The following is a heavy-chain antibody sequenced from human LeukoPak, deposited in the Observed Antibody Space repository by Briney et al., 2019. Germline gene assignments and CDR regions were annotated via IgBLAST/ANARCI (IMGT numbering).Heavy chain of an antibody. CDR1: GYAFTGHH. D-gene: IGHD6-19*01. Sequence: ASVKVSCKTSGYAFTGHHMHWVRQAPGQGLEWMGWINPNSGGTTYAQKFQVRVTMTGDTSISTAYMELSRLTSDDTAVYYCARDFRISGSLRSPWDFDYWGQGTLVTVSS. J-gene: IGHJ4*02. CDR3: ARDFRISGSLRSPWDFDY. CDR2: INPNSGGT. V-gene: IGHV1-2*02.